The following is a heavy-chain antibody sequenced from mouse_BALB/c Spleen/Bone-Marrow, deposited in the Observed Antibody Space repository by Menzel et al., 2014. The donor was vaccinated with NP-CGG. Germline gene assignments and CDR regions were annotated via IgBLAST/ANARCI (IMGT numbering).Heavy chain of an antibody. CDR2: IDPANGNA. CDR1: GFNIKDTY. V-gene: IGHV14-3*02. CDR3: AIYFYFDY. Sequence: VQLVESGAELVKPGASVMLSCTASGFNIKDTYMHWVKQRPDQGLEWIGRIDPANGNAKHDPKFQGKAAITADTSSNTTYLQLSSLTSEDTAVYYCAIYFYFDYWGQGTTLTVSS. J-gene: IGHJ2*01. D-gene: IGHD2-3*01.